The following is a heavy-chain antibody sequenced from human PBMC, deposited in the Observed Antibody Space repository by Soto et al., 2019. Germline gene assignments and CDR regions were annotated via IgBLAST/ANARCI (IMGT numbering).Heavy chain of an antibody. CDR1: GGSISSGGYY. J-gene: IGHJ5*02. CDR3: ARGGHSYGWVLGYNWFDP. D-gene: IGHD5-18*01. CDR2: IYYSGST. Sequence: SETLSLTCTVSGGSISSGGYYWSWIRQHPGKGLEWIGYIYYSGSTYYNPSLKSRVTISVDTSKNQFSLKLSSVTAADTAVNYCARGGHSYGWVLGYNWFDPWGQGTQVTVSS. V-gene: IGHV4-31*03.